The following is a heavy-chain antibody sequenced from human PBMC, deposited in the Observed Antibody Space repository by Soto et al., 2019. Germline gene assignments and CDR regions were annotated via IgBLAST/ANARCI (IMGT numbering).Heavy chain of an antibody. Sequence: QVQLVESGGGVVQPGRSLRLSCAASGFTFSSYGMHWVRQAPGKGLEWVAVISYDGSNKYYADSVKGRFTISRDNSKNTLYLQMNSRRAEDTAVYYCAKHGSSASGARGVNWFDPWGQGTLVTVSS. D-gene: IGHD3-10*01. J-gene: IGHJ5*02. CDR3: AKHGSSASGARGVNWFDP. CDR1: GFTFSSYG. V-gene: IGHV3-30*18. CDR2: ISYDGSNK.